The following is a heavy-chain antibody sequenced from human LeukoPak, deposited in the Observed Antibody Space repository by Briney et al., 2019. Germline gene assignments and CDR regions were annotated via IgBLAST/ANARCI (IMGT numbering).Heavy chain of an antibody. CDR3: ARDSSGRGDY. CDR2: ISSSSSYI. CDR1: GFTFSSYS. D-gene: IGHD3-22*01. Sequence: PGGSLRLSCAASGFTFSSYSMNWVRQAPGKGLEWVSSISSSSSYIYYADSVKDRFTISRDNAKNSLYLQMNSLRAEDMAVYYCARDSSGRGDYWGQGTLVTVSS. V-gene: IGHV3-21*01. J-gene: IGHJ4*02.